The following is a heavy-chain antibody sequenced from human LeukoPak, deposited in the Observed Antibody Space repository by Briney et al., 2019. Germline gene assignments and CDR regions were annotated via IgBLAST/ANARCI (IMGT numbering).Heavy chain of an antibody. D-gene: IGHD3-22*01. V-gene: IGHV3-30-3*01. CDR2: ISYDGSNK. J-gene: IGHJ4*02. Sequence: GGSLRLSCAASGFTFSSYAMHWVRQAPGKGLEWVAVISYDGSNKYYADSVKGRFTISRDNSKNTLYLQMNSLRAEDTAVYYCARYSHYYDSSGYYYYDYWGQGTLVTVSS. CDR3: ARYSHYYDSSGYYYYDY. CDR1: GFTFSSYA.